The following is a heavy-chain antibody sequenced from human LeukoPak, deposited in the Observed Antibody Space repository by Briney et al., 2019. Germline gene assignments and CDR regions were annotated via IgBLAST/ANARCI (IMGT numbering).Heavy chain of an antibody. D-gene: IGHD1-26*01. CDR3: ARRISGGAYAFDL. CDR1: GFMVSRNY. CDR2: MYTGGST. V-gene: IGHV3-53*01. Sequence: GGSLRLSCAASGFMVSRNYMSWVRQAPGKGLEWVSVMYTGGSTYYADSVKGRFTISRDNSKNTLNLQMNSLRAEDTALYYCARRISGGAYAFDLWGQGTMVTVSS. J-gene: IGHJ3*01.